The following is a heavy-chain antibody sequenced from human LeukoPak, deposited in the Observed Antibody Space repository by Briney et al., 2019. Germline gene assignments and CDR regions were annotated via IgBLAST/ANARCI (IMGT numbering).Heavy chain of an antibody. CDR2: ISTNGRST. CDR1: GFTFSNYA. D-gene: IGHD1-26*01. CDR3: ATGVVGAIDY. Sequence: GGSLRLSCAASGFTFSNYAMHWVRQAPGTGLEYVSGISTNGRSTYYAGSVKGRFTISRDNSKNTLYLQMGSLRTEDMAVYYCATGVVGAIDYWGQGTLVTVSS. V-gene: IGHV3-64*02. J-gene: IGHJ4*02.